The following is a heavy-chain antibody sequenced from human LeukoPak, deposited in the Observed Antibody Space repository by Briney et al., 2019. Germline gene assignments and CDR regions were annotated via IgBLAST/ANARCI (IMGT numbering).Heavy chain of an antibody. D-gene: IGHD5-24*01. CDR1: GFTGSSHY. V-gene: IGHV3-66*01. CDR2: IYRGDGT. CDR3: ARDIGGTVEVATMNY. J-gene: IGHJ4*02. Sequence: GGSLRLSCVASGFTGSSHYMSWVRQAPGKGLEWVSVIYRGDGTYYADSVKGRFTISRDNSRNTVYLQMNSLRAEDTAVYYCARDIGGTVEVATMNYWGRGTLVAVSS.